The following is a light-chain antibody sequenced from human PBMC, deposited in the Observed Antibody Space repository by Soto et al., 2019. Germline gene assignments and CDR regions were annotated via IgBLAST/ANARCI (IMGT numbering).Light chain of an antibody. Sequence: QSALTQPASVSGSPGQSITISCTGTSGDIGAYNYVCWYQQKSGKAPKLISYEVSYRPSGVSNRFSGSKSGNTASLTISGLQAEDEADYYCSSFTTSRAYVFGLGTKVTVL. CDR1: SGDIGAYNY. J-gene: IGLJ1*01. V-gene: IGLV2-14*01. CDR2: EVS. CDR3: SSFTTSRAYV.